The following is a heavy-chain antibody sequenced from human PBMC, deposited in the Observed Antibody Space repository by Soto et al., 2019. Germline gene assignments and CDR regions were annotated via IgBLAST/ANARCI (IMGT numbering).Heavy chain of an antibody. J-gene: IGHJ4*02. Sequence: SLRLSCAVSGFTASNNYMSWVRQAPGKGLEGVSVIYSGGSTYYADSVKGRFTISRDNSKNTLYLQMNSLRAEDTAVYYCARGHDSSGYYDYWGQGTLVTVSS. CDR3: ARGHDSSGYYDY. CDR2: IYSGGST. CDR1: GFTASNNY. D-gene: IGHD3-22*01. V-gene: IGHV3-53*01.